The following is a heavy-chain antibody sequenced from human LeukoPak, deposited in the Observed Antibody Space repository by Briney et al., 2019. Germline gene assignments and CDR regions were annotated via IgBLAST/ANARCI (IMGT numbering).Heavy chain of an antibody. CDR3: AREHYYDSSGRLAVMGWFDP. V-gene: IGHV1-69*05. CDR2: IIPIFGTA. CDR1: GGTFSSYA. Sequence: GASVKVSCKASGGTFSSYAISWVRQAPGQGLEWMGGIIPIFGTANYAQKFQGRVTITTDESTSTAYMELSSLRSEDTAVYYCAREHYYDSSGRLAVMGWFDPWGQGTLVTVSS. J-gene: IGHJ5*02. D-gene: IGHD3-22*01.